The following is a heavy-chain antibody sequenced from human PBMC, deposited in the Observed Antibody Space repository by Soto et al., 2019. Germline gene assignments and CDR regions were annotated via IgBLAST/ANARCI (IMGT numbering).Heavy chain of an antibody. CDR1: GFTVSSYA. CDR3: AKGRGTTMAPPFDY. D-gene: IGHD1-1*01. CDR2: ISGSGVST. Sequence: GGSLRLSCAASGFTVSSYAMSWVRQAPGKGLEWVSAISGSGVSTHYADSVKGRFTISRDNSKNTLYVQMNSLRVEDTAVYYCAKGRGTTMAPPFDYWGQGTRVTV. J-gene: IGHJ4*02. V-gene: IGHV3-23*01.